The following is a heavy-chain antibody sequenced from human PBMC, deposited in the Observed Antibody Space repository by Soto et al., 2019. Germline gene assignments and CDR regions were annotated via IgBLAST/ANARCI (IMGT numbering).Heavy chain of an antibody. J-gene: IGHJ4*02. CDR1: GFTFTDAW. CDR3: TTLTSIFGVVVDY. D-gene: IGHD3-3*02. CDR2: IKSKTDGGTT. Sequence: DVQLVESGGGLVKPGGSLRLSCAASGFTFTDAWMNWVRQAPGKGLEWVGRIKSKTDGGTTDCAAPVKGRFTISRDDSKSTLYLQMNSLKTEDTAVYYCTTLTSIFGVVVDYWGQGTLVTVSS. V-gene: IGHV3-15*07.